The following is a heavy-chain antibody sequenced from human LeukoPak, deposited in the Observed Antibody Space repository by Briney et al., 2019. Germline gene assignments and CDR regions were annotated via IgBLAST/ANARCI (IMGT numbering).Heavy chain of an antibody. CDR1: GFTVSSNY. CDR3: AKYDCSGGSCYGVFDY. Sequence: GGSLRLSCAASGFTVSSNYMSWVRQAPGKGLEWVAIIYSGGNTYYADSVKGRFTISRDNSKNTLYMQMNSLRAEDTAVYYCAKYDCSGGSCYGVFDYWGQGTLVTVSS. CDR2: IYSGGNT. V-gene: IGHV3-66*01. D-gene: IGHD2-15*01. J-gene: IGHJ4*02.